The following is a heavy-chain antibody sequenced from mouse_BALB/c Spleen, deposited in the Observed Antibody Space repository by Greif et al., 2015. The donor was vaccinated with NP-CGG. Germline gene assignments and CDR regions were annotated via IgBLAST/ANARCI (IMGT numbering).Heavy chain of an antibody. CDR2: INSNGGST. CDR3: ARPDYGYFDV. J-gene: IGHJ1*01. V-gene: IGHV5-6-2*01. Sequence: EVQVVESGGGLVKLGGSLKLSCAASGFTFSSYYMSWVRQTPEKRLELVAAINSNGGSTYYPDTVKGRFTISRDNAKNTLYLQMSSLKSEDTALYYCARPDYGYFDVWGAGTTVTVSS. CDR1: GFTFSSYY.